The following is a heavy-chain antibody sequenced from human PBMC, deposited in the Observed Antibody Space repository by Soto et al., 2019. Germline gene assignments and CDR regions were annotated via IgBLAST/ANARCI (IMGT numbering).Heavy chain of an antibody. D-gene: IGHD2-15*01. CDR3: ASSAGFCSGGSCYDY. V-gene: IGHV3-53*01. CDR2: IYSGGLT. Sequence: GGSLRLPCAASKLNVGSSYITRVRQAPGKGLEWVSVIYSGGLTYYADSVKGRFTISRDTSKNTLYLQMNTLRADDTAVYYCASSAGFCSGGSCYDYWGQGTLVTVSS. J-gene: IGHJ4*02. CDR1: KLNVGSSY.